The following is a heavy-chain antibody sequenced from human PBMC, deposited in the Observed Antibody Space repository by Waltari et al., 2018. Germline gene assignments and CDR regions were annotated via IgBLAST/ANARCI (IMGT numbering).Heavy chain of an antibody. V-gene: IGHV3-30-3*01. CDR2: ISYDGSNK. Sequence: QVQLVESGGGVVQPGRSLRPSCAASGFTLRSYALHSVRQAPGKGLEWVAVISYDGSNKYYADSVKGRFTISRDNSKNTLYLQMNSLRAEDTAVYYCARATAMVVVGMDVWGQGTTVTVSS. CDR3: ARATAMVVVGMDV. CDR1: GFTLRSYA. J-gene: IGHJ6*02. D-gene: IGHD5-18*01.